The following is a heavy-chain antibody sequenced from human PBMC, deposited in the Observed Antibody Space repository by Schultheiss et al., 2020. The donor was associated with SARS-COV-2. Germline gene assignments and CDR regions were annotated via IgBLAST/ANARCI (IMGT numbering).Heavy chain of an antibody. CDR2: ISSTGTTL. Sequence: GGSLRLSCAPSGFTFSDYYMSWIRQAPGKGLEWVSYISSTGTTLYYADSVEGRFTISRDNAKNSLYLQMNSLRAEDTAVYYCAREARHQVDYYGSGKSYYYYGMDVWGQGTTVTVSS. D-gene: IGHD3-10*01. V-gene: IGHV3-11*04. CDR3: AREARHQVDYYGSGKSYYYYGMDV. CDR1: GFTFSDYY. J-gene: IGHJ6*02.